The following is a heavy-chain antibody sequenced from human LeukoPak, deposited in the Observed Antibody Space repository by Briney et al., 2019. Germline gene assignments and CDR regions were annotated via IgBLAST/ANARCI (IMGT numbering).Heavy chain of an antibody. CDR2: ISSSGRTI. CDR1: GFTFNTSN. J-gene: IGHJ3*01. Sequence: PGGSLRLSCAASGFTFNTSNMNWVRQAPGKGLEWISYISSSGRTIYYADSVKGRFTISRDNAKDSLFLQMNSLRDEDTAVYCCARVETPPFYDDFDLWGQGTMVPVSS. CDR3: ARVETPPFYDDFDL. D-gene: IGHD2/OR15-2a*01. V-gene: IGHV3-48*02.